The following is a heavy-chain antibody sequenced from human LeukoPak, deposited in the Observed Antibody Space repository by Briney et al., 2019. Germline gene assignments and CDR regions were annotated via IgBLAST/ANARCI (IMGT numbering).Heavy chain of an antibody. Sequence: ASVKVSCKASGYTFTSYDINWVRQATGQGLEWWGWMNPNRGNTGHAQKFQGRGTMTRSTSITTAYMELSSLRSEDTAVYYCARGGSSRWNYFDYWGQGTLVTVSS. CDR1: GYTFTSYD. V-gene: IGHV1-8*01. D-gene: IGHD6-13*01. CDR3: ARGGSSRWNYFDY. CDR2: MNPNRGNT. J-gene: IGHJ4*02.